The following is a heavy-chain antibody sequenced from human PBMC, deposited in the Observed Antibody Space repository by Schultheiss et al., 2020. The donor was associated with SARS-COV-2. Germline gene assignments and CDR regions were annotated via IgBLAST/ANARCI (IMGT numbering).Heavy chain of an antibody. Sequence: GGSLRLSCAASGFSFSASAMHWVRQASGKGLEWVGRIRSKANNYATAYAASVKGRFTISRDDSKNTAYLQMNSLRGDDTALYYCATGSHDFGDQYFDYWGQGNLVTVSS. CDR3: ATGSHDFGDQYFDY. CDR1: GFSFSASA. J-gene: IGHJ4*02. V-gene: IGHV3-73*01. D-gene: IGHD4-17*01. CDR2: IRSKANNYAT.